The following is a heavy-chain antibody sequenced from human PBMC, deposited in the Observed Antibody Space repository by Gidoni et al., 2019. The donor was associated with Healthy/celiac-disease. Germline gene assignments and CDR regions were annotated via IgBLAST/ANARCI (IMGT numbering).Heavy chain of an antibody. Sequence: EVQLVESGGGLVKPGGSLRLSCAASGFTFSSYSMNWVRQAPGKGLEWVSSISSSSSYIYYADSVKGRFTISRDNAKNSLYLQMNSLRAEDTAVYCCARDPGIVVVTQSFDYWGQGTLVTVSS. V-gene: IGHV3-21*01. CDR1: GFTFSSYS. CDR3: ARDPGIVVVTQSFDY. D-gene: IGHD3-22*01. CDR2: ISSSSSYI. J-gene: IGHJ4*02.